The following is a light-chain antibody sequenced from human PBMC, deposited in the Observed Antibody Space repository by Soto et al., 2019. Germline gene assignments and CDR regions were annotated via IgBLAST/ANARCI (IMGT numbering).Light chain of an antibody. V-gene: IGLV2-14*01. J-gene: IGLJ1*01. CDR3: CSYTRTSNHYF. Sequence: QSALTQPASVSGSPGQSITISFTVTSSDIGGYDYVSWYQQRPGKAPKLMIYEVRYRPSGVSNRFSGSKSGNTASLTISGLQAEDEAVYYCCSYTRTSNHYFFGSGTKVTVL. CDR1: SSDIGGYDY. CDR2: EVR.